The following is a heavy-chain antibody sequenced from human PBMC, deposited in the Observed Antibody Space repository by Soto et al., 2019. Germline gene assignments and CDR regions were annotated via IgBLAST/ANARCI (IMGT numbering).Heavy chain of an antibody. D-gene: IGHD3-10*01. CDR2: IDNAGTDS. CDR3: ARGWSGPDV. J-gene: IGHJ6*02. V-gene: IGHV3-74*01. Sequence: EVQLVESGGGLVQPGGSLRLSCAASGFTLSGRSMHWVRQAPGKGLVWVSGIDNAGTDSTYADSVKGRVTSSRDNAKKMTDLRMNSLRVESTAVDYCARGWSGPDVWGQGTTVTVSS. CDR1: GFTLSGRS.